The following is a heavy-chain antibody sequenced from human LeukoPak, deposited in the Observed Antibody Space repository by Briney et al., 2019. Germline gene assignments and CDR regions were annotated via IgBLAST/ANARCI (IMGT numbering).Heavy chain of an antibody. CDR2: ISGSGGST. CDR1: GFTFSNYA. J-gene: IGHJ4*02. Sequence: GGSLRLSCAASGFTFSNYAMSWVRQAPGKGLEWVSDISGSGGSTYYADSVRGRFTISRDNAKNSLYLQMNSLRAEDTAVYYCARDRGSYGPFDYWGQGTLVTVSS. D-gene: IGHD1-26*01. V-gene: IGHV3-23*01. CDR3: ARDRGSYGPFDY.